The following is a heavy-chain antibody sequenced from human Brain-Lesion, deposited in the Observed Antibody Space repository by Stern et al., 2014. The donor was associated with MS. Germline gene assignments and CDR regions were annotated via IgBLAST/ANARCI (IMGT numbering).Heavy chain of an antibody. CDR1: GGSVSSTSYA. Sequence: MQLVESGPGLVKPSETLSLTCTVAGGSVSSTSYAWAWIRQPPGKGLEWIGTIYYSGNTYYSPSLKSRLTISLAKPKNQFSLQLRSVTAADTAVYYCAGEEDIRYCSGGSCTGNWFDPWGQGTLVTVSS. D-gene: IGHD2-15*01. CDR2: IYYSGNT. V-gene: IGHV4-39*01. J-gene: IGHJ5*02. CDR3: AGEEDIRYCSGGSCTGNWFDP.